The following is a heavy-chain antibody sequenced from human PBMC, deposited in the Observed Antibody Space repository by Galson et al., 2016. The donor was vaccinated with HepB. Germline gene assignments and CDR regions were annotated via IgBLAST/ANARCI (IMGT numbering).Heavy chain of an antibody. CDR1: GFTFSSYN. CDR2: IWYDGSNK. J-gene: IGHJ6*02. CDR3: ARARPLRARNSMDV. V-gene: IGHV3-33*08. D-gene: IGHD3-10*01. Sequence: SLRLSCAASGFTFSSYNMNWVRQAPGKGLEWVAVIWYDGSNKYYADSVKGRFTISRDNSKNTLYLQMNSLRAKDTAVYYCARARPLRARNSMDVWGQGTTVTVSS.